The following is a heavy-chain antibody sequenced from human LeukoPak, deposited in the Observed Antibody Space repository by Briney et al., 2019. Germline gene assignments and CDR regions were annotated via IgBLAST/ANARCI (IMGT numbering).Heavy chain of an antibody. D-gene: IGHD2-15*01. V-gene: IGHV3-23*01. CDR2: ISGSGGST. CDR1: GFTFSSYA. Sequence: GGSLRLSCAASGFTFSSYAMSWVRQAPGKGLEWVSAISGSGGSTYYADSVKGRFTISRDNSKNTLYLQMNSLRAEDTAVYYCARRTPVLRSGTSSNWFDPWGQGTLVTVSS. J-gene: IGHJ5*02. CDR3: ARRTPVLRSGTSSNWFDP.